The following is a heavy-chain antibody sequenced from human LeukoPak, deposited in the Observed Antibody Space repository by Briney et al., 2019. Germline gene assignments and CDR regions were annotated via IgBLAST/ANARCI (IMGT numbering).Heavy chain of an antibody. D-gene: IGHD2-2*01. V-gene: IGHV1-18*01. CDR1: GYTFTSYG. CDR2: ISAYNGNT. J-gene: IGHJ3*02. CDR3: ARVRFGGTMPRAFDI. Sequence: GASVKASCKASGYTFTSYGISWVRQAPGQGLEWMGWISAYNGNTNYAQKLQGRVTMTTDTSTSTAYMELRSLRSDDTAVYYCARVRFGGTMPRAFDIWGQGTMVTVSS.